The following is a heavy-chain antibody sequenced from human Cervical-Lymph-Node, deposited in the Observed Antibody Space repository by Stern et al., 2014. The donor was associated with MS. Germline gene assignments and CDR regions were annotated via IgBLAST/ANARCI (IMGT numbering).Heavy chain of an antibody. CDR3: ARGHALGVGGTPFDY. Sequence: KESGPGLVKPSQTLSLTCALSGDSVSGNSATWNWIRQSPSRGLEWLGRTYYRSKWYSDYAVSVKSRITSNPDTSKNQFSLQLNSVTPEDTAVYFCARGHALGVGGTPFDYWGQGTLVTVSS. CDR1: GDSVSGNSAT. V-gene: IGHV6-1*01. J-gene: IGHJ4*02. CDR2: TYYRSKWYS. D-gene: IGHD6-19*01.